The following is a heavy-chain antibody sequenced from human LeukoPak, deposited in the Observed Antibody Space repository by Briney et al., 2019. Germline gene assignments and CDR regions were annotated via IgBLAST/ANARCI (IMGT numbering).Heavy chain of an antibody. CDR1: GGSISSYY. Sequence: SETLSLTCTVSGGSISSYYWSWIRQPPGKGLEWLGYIYYSGSTNYNPSLKSRVTISVDTSKNQFSLKLSFVTAADTAVYYCARHGAAAGRIFDYWGQGTLVTVSS. J-gene: IGHJ4*02. CDR2: IYYSGST. D-gene: IGHD6-13*01. V-gene: IGHV4-59*08. CDR3: ARHGAAAGRIFDY.